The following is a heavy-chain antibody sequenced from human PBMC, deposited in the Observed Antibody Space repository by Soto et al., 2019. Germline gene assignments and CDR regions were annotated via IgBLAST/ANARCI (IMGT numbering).Heavy chain of an antibody. Sequence: GGSLRLSCAASGFPFSSYSMNWVRQAPGKGLEWVSSISSSSSYIYYADSVKGRFTISRDNAKNSLYLQMNSLRAEDTAVYYCARDRDEQWLVLFSYWGQGTLVTVSS. D-gene: IGHD6-19*01. CDR2: ISSSSSYI. CDR1: GFPFSSYS. J-gene: IGHJ4*02. CDR3: ARDRDEQWLVLFSY. V-gene: IGHV3-21*01.